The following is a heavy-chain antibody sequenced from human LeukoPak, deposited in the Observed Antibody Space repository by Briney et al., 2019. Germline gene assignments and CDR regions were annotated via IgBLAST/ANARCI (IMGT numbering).Heavy chain of an antibody. D-gene: IGHD3-3*01. CDR2: IYTSGST. Sequence: SETLSLTCTVSGGSISRYYWSWIRQPAGKGLEWIGRIYTSGSTNYNPSLKRRVTMSVDTSKNQFSLKLSSVTAADTAVYYCARASYDFWNAFDIWGQGTMVTVSS. V-gene: IGHV4-4*07. CDR1: GGSISRYY. CDR3: ARASYDFWNAFDI. J-gene: IGHJ3*02.